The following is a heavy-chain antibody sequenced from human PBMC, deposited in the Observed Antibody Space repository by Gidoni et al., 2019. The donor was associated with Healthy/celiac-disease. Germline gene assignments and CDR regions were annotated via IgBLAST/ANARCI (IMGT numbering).Heavy chain of an antibody. CDR3: TRAGDYAVLGLGRFDP. CDR2: IYYSGST. CDR1: GGSISSGGYY. V-gene: IGHV4-31*03. Sequence: GPGLVKPSQTLSLTCTVSGGSISSGGYYWSWIRQHPGKGLEWIGYIYYSGSTYYNPSLKSRVTKSVDTSKNQFSLKLSSVTAADTAVYYCTRAGDYAVLGLGRFDPWGQGPLVTVSS. D-gene: IGHD4-17*01. J-gene: IGHJ5*02.